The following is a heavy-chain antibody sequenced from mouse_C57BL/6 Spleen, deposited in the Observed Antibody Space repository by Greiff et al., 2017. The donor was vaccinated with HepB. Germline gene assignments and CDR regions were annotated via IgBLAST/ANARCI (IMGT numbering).Heavy chain of an antibody. CDR3: ARGSNPFDY. D-gene: IGHD2-5*01. J-gene: IGHJ2*01. CDR1: GYSITSGYY. Sequence: DVKLQESGPGLVKPSQSLSLTCSVTGYSITSGYYWNWIRQFPGNKLEWMGYISYDGSNNYNPSLKNRISITRDTSKNQFFLKLNSVTSEDTATYYCARGSNPFDYWGQGTTLTVSS. CDR2: ISYDGSN. V-gene: IGHV3-6*01.